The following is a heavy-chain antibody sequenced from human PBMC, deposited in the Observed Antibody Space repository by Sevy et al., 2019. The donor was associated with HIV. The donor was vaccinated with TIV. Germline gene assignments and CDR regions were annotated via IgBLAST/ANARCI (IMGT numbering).Heavy chain of an antibody. CDR1: GFTFSSYA. J-gene: IGHJ3*02. Sequence: GGSLRLSCAASGFTFSSYAMHWVRQAPGKGLEWVAVISYDGSNKYYADSVKGRFTISRDNSKNTLYLQMNSLRAEDTAVYYCSREGSCYPHLRRAFDIWGQGTMVTVSS. CDR2: ISYDGSNK. D-gene: IGHD2-15*01. V-gene: IGHV3-30-3*01. CDR3: SREGSCYPHLRRAFDI.